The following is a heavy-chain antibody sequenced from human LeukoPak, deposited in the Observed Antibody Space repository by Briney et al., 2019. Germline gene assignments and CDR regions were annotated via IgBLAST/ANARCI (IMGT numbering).Heavy chain of an antibody. J-gene: IGHJ4*02. CDR2: ISGSGHNT. V-gene: IGHV3-23*01. Sequence: PGGSLRLSCAASGFTFSNYGMNWVRQAPGKGLEWVSAISGSGHNTYYADSVKGRFTISRDNSKNTLYLQMNSLRAEDTAVYYCARDTRYFDYWGQGNMVTVSS. CDR1: GFTFSNYG. CDR3: ARDTRYFDY.